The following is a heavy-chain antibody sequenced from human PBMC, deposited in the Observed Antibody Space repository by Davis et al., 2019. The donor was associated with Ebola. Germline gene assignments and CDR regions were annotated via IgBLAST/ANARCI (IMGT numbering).Heavy chain of an antibody. D-gene: IGHD5-18*01. Sequence: AASVKVSCKASGGTFSSYAISWVRQAPGQGLEWMGGIIPIFGTANYAQKFQGRVTITADKSTSTAYMELSSLRSEDTAVYYCASGVEGSYGSRPYYYYGMDVWGQGTTVTVSS. CDR1: GGTFSSYA. CDR2: IIPIFGTA. CDR3: ASGVEGSYGSRPYYYYGMDV. V-gene: IGHV1-69*06. J-gene: IGHJ6*02.